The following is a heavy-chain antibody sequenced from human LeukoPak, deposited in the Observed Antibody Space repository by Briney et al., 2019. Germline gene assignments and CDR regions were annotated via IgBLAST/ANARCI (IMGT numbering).Heavy chain of an antibody. CDR3: ARLAKCGSTCRGKYWYFDL. V-gene: IGHV4-34*01. CDR1: GGSLSAHS. J-gene: IGHJ2*01. D-gene: IGHD2-21*01. Sequence: PSETLSLTCAVYGGSLSAHSMGWVRQPPGKGLEWIGEINPSGSTTYSPSLRSRVTTTLDPAKNQFSRQQHSRTAADTAVYYCARLAKCGSTCRGKYWYFDLWGRGTLVTVSS. CDR2: INPSGST.